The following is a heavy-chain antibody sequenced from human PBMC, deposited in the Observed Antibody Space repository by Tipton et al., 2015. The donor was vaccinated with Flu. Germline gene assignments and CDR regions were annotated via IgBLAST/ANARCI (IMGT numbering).Heavy chain of an antibody. Sequence: TLSLTCSVSGDSIGSDYYWGWIRQPPGKGLEWLGRINSSGSASYNPSLKSRVTISVDTSKNQYSLNLSSVTAADTAVYYCARDLGMFPGRHGMDVWGQGTTVTVSS. CDR1: GDSIGSDYY. CDR2: INSSGSA. D-gene: IGHD3-10*01. CDR3: ARDLGMFPGRHGMDV. J-gene: IGHJ6*02. V-gene: IGHV4-38-2*02.